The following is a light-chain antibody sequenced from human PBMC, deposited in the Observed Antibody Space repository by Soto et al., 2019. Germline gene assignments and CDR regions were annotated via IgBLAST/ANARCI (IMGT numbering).Light chain of an antibody. V-gene: IGKV3-11*01. CDR3: QQYNNWPRT. CDR1: QSVIRY. CDR2: DAS. J-gene: IGKJ1*01. Sequence: EIVLTQSPATLSLSPGERATLSCRASQSVIRYLAWYQQRPGQAPRLLIYDASYRATGIPARFSGSGSGTEFTLTIGSLQSEDCALYYCQQYNNWPRTVGQGNKVDSK.